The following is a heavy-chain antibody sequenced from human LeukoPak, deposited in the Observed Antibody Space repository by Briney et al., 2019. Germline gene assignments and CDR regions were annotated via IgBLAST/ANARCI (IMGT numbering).Heavy chain of an antibody. CDR2: ISSNGGST. Sequence: PGGSLRLSCAASGFTFSSYAMHWVRQAPGKGLEYVSAISSNGGSTYYANSVKGRFTISRDNSKNTLYLQMGSLRAEDMAVYSCATWEQWLVYWGQGTLVTVSS. V-gene: IGHV3-64*01. J-gene: IGHJ4*02. CDR3: ATWEQWLVY. D-gene: IGHD6-19*01. CDR1: GFTFSSYA.